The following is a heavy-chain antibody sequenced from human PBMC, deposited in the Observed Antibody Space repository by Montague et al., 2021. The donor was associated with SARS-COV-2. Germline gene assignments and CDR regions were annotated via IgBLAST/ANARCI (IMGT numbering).Heavy chain of an antibody. V-gene: IGHV4-39*01. J-gene: IGHJ3*02. D-gene: IGHD3-10*01. CDR3: ARPLVRGVPKAFDI. CDR1: GGSITRNYY. Sequence: SETLSLTCTVSGGSITRNYYWGWIRQPPGKRLEWVGNIYYSGTTXINPSLESRVTISVDASKNQFPLNLTSVTAADTAVYYCARPLVRGVPKAFDIWGQGALVIVSS. CDR2: IYYSGTT.